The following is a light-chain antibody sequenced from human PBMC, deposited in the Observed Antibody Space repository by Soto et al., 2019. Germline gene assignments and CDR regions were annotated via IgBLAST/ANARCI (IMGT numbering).Light chain of an antibody. CDR2: DAS. CDR3: QQYNSYPWT. J-gene: IGKJ1*01. CDR1: QSISSW. V-gene: IGKV1-5*01. Sequence: DIQMTLSPSPLSASVGDRVTITCRASQSISSWLAWYQQKPGKAPKLLIYDASSLESGVPSRFSGSGSGTEFTLTISSLQPDDFATYYCQQYNSYPWTFGQGTKVEIK.